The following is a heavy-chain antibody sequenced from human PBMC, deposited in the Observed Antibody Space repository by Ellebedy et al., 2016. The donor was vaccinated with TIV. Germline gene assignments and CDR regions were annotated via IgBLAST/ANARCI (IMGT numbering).Heavy chain of an antibody. CDR3: ARHVYSNYAGWFDP. J-gene: IGHJ5*02. V-gene: IGHV4-39*01. CDR2: IYYSGST. CDR1: GGSISSSSYY. Sequence: MPSETLSLTCTVSGGSISSSSYYWGWIRQPPGKGLEWIGSIYYSGSTYYNPSLKSRVTISVDTSKNQFSLKLSSVTAADTAVYYCARHVYSNYAGWFDPWGQGTLVTVSS. D-gene: IGHD4-11*01.